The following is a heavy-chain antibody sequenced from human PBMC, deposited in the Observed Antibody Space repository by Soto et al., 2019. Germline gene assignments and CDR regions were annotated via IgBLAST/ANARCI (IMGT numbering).Heavy chain of an antibody. V-gene: IGHV4-34*01. J-gene: IGHJ6*03. CDR3: ARARRDIVVVVAEPPSYYYMDV. D-gene: IGHD2-15*01. CDR1: GGSFSGYY. Sequence: SETLSLTCAVYGGSFSGYYWSWIRQPPGKGLEWIGEINHSGSTNYNPSLKSRVTISVDTSKNQFSLKLSSVTAADTAVYYCARARRDIVVVVAEPPSYYYMDVWGKGTTVTVSS. CDR2: INHSGST.